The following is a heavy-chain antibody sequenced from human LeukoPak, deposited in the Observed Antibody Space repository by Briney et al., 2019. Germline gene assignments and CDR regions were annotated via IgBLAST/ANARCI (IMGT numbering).Heavy chain of an antibody. J-gene: IGHJ4*02. D-gene: IGHD7-27*01. CDR1: GGSISSSNYY. V-gene: IGHV4-39*07. CDR2: IYFSGRT. Sequence: PSETLSLTCSVSGGSISSSNYYWAWIRQPPGMGLEWIGTIYFSGRTHYNPSLKSRVTMSLDTSKNQFSLRLFSLTAADTAVYYCVSPRTGDPYFDYWSQGTLVTVSS. CDR3: VSPRTGDPYFDY.